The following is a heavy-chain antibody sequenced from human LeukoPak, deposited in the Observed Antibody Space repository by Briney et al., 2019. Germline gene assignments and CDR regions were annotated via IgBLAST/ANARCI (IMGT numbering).Heavy chain of an antibody. D-gene: IGHD3-10*01. CDR1: GYTFTGYY. Sequence: ASVKVSCKAPGYTFTGYYMHWVRQAPGQGLEWMGWINPNSGGTNYAQKFQGRVTMTRDTSISTAYMELSRLRSDDTAVYYCARVKGSGSYRKYYFDYWGQGTLVTVSS. CDR3: ARVKGSGSYRKYYFDY. V-gene: IGHV1-2*02. J-gene: IGHJ4*02. CDR2: INPNSGGT.